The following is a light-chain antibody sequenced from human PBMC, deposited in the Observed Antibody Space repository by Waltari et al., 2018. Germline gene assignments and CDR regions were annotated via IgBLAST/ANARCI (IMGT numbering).Light chain of an antibody. J-gene: IGLJ2*01. CDR1: SNDIGYYNF. Sequence: QSALTQPASVSGSPGQSITISCTGTSNDIGYYNFVSWYQQHPGKAPKLVIFDVSRWPSGVSHRFSGSKSGNTASLTISGLQAEDEADYYCTSYTSANTVVFGGGTKVTVL. CDR3: TSYTSANTVV. V-gene: IGLV2-14*03. CDR2: DVS.